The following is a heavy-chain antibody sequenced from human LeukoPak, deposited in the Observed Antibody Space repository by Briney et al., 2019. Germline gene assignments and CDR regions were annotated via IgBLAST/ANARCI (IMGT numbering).Heavy chain of an antibody. CDR2: TYTGGNS. CDR1: GFTVSSIH. D-gene: IGHD3-22*01. CDR3: ARGGRGSAAVVAPRPFDI. V-gene: IGHV3-53*01. J-gene: IGHJ3*02. Sequence: GGSLRLSCAASGFTVSSIHMVWVRQAPGKGLEWVSVTYTGGNSYYADSVKGRFIISRDISKNTLYLQMNSLRAEDSALYYCARGGRGSAAVVAPRPFDIWGQGTMVTVSS.